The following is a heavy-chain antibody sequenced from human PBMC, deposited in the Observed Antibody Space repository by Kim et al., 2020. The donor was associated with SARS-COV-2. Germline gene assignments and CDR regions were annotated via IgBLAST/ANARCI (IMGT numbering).Heavy chain of an antibody. Sequence: SETLSLTCTVSGGSISSYYWSWIRQPPGKGLEWIGYIYYSGSTNYNPSLKSRVTISVDTSKNQFSLKLSSVTAADTAVYYCARDLGHYYDSSGGYFDYWGQGTLVTVSS. CDR1: GGSISSYY. V-gene: IGHV4-59*01. CDR3: ARDLGHYYDSSGGYFDY. CDR2: IYYSGST. J-gene: IGHJ4*02. D-gene: IGHD3-22*01.